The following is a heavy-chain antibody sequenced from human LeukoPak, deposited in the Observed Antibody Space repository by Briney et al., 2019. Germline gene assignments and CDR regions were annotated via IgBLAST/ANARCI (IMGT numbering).Heavy chain of an antibody. CDR2: IRYDGSNK. CDR1: GFTFSGYG. D-gene: IGHD3-10*01. Sequence: GGSLRLSCAASGFTFSGYGMHWVRQAPGKGLEWVAFIRYDGSNKYYADSVKGRFTISRDNSKNTLYLQMNSLKAEDTAVYYCAKDRGSSGSYYTFDYWGQGTLVTVSS. V-gene: IGHV3-30*02. J-gene: IGHJ4*02. CDR3: AKDRGSSGSYYTFDY.